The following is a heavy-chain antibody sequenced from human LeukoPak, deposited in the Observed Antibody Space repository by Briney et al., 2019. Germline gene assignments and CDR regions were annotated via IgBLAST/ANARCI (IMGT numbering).Heavy chain of an antibody. Sequence: GESLRISCKGSGYSFTSHWIAWVRQMPGKGLEWMGIVNPADSDTRYSPSFEGQVTISVDKSISTAYLQWSSLQASDSAIYYCATVPRIPAVGNTEYFQYWGQGTLVTVSS. D-gene: IGHD6-13*01. J-gene: IGHJ1*01. CDR2: VNPADSDT. V-gene: IGHV5-51*01. CDR3: ATVPRIPAVGNTEYFQY. CDR1: GYSFTSHW.